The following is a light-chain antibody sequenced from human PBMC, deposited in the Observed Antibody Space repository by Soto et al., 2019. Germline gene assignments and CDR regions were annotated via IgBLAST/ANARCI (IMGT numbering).Light chain of an antibody. CDR2: GAS. CDR3: QQAHNSTVT. V-gene: IGKV1-12*01. CDR1: QEIASW. Sequence: DIRMTQSPPSVSGSVGDRVSMTCQTRQEIASWLAWYQQRPVKAPVLLIFGASFLLSGVSSRFSSSGACTEFSITINSIQPEDFGVYYGQQAHNSTVTFGGGTKVEIK. J-gene: IGKJ4*01.